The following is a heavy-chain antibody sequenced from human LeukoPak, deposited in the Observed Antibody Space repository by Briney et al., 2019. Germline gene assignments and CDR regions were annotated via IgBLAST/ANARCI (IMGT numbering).Heavy chain of an antibody. Sequence: SETLSLTCTVSGGSISSYYWSWIRQPPGKGLEWIGYIYYSGSTNYNPSLKSRVTISVDTSKNQFSLKLSSVTAADTAVHYCARDYDSSGYYWAFNYWGQGTLVTVSS. V-gene: IGHV4-59*12. J-gene: IGHJ4*02. CDR3: ARDYDSSGYYWAFNY. CDR2: IYYSGST. CDR1: GGSISSYY. D-gene: IGHD3-22*01.